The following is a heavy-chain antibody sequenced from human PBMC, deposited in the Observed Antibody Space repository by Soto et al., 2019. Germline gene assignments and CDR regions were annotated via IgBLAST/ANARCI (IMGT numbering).Heavy chain of an antibody. CDR3: ARARENSPRSYYFDS. CDR2: ISYDGSNK. Sequence: QVQLVESGGGVVQPGRSLRLSCAASGFTFSSYAMHWVRQAPGRGLEWVAVISYDGSNKYYADSVKGRFTISRDNSKNTLYLQMNSLRAEDTAVYYCARARENSPRSYYFDSWGQGTLVTVSS. D-gene: IGHD1-26*01. J-gene: IGHJ4*02. V-gene: IGHV3-30-3*01. CDR1: GFTFSSYA.